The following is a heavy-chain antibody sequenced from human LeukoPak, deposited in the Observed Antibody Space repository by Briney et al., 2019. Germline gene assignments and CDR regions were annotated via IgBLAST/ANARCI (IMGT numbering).Heavy chain of an antibody. CDR1: GGTFSSYA. Sequence: SVKVSCKASGGTFSSYAISWVRQAPGQGLEWMGRIIPIFGTANYAQKFQGRVTITTDESTSTAYMELSSLRSEDTAVYCCARDGAARWEGFFDYWGQGTLVTVSS. D-gene: IGHD6-6*01. V-gene: IGHV1-69*05. CDR3: ARDGAARWEGFFDY. CDR2: IIPIFGTA. J-gene: IGHJ4*02.